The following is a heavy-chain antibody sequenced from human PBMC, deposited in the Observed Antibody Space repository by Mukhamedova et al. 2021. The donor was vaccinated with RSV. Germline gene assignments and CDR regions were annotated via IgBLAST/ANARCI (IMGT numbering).Heavy chain of an antibody. V-gene: IGHV3-11*03. CDR3: ARVVVSRGWYFDF. J-gene: IGHJ4*02. Sequence: AEYMGGRFTISRDNAKSSLDLQMNSLRAEDTAIYYCARVVVSRGWYFDFWGQGTLVTVSS. D-gene: IGHD2-15*01.